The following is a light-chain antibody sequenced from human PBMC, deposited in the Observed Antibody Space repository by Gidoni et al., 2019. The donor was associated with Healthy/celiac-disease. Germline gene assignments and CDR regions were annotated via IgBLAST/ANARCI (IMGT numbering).Light chain of an antibody. V-gene: IGKV1-33*01. J-gene: IGKJ3*01. Sequence: DTVTIPCQASQDISNSLKWYQQKPGKAPKLLLYDASKLETGVPSMFSGRGSGTDFLITSSSLQPEDIATYYCQQYDTLPTFXPXTKVDIK. CDR3: QQYDTLPT. CDR1: QDISNS. CDR2: DAS.